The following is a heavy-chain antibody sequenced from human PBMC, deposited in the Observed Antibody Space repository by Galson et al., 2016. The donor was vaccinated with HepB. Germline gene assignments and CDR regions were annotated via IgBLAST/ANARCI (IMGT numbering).Heavy chain of an antibody. CDR3: AKDLLVGATTRRYFDS. D-gene: IGHD1-26*01. V-gene: IGHV3-74*01. J-gene: IGHJ4*02. Sequence: SLRLSCAASGFSFSSHWIHWVRQAPGKGLVWVSRISRAGSDTNYADFVKGRFTISRDNAKSTVDLQMNSLRGEDTAVFYCAKDLLVGATTRRYFDSWGQGTLVTVSS. CDR2: ISRAGSDT. CDR1: GFSFSSHW.